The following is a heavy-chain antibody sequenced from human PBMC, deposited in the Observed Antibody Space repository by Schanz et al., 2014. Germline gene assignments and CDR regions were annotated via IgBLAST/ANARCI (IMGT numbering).Heavy chain of an antibody. CDR2: IHSTGET. J-gene: IGHJ2*01. Sequence: EVQLVESGGGLVQPGGSLRLSCVASGFAFSSHDMHWVRQVTGKGLQWVSAIHSTGETYYPDSVQGRFTISRENTKNSLYLQMTNLRAADTAIYYCARVVRYSGYVRHWFFDLWGRGTSVTVSS. D-gene: IGHD5-12*01. CDR1: GFAFSSHD. V-gene: IGHV3-13*01. CDR3: ARVVRYSGYVRHWFFDL.